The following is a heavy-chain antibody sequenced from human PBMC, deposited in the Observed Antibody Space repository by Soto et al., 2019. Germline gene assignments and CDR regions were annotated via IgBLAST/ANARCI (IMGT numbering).Heavy chain of an antibody. CDR2: ISDSGANT. J-gene: IGHJ6*02. CDR1: ECAVSGSS. Sequence: LSLFWGASECAVSGSSVAWGRRGPRKELECVGSISDSGANTYYADSVRGRFTISRDNSKNTLYLQMNSLRDDDTAVYYCAKILSLQTSYYYGMDVWGHATTVSVSS. D-gene: IGHD2-15*01. V-gene: IGHV3-23*01. CDR3: AKILSLQTSYYYGMDV.